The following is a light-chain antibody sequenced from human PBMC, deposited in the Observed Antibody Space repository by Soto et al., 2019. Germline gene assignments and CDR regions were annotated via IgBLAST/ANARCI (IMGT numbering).Light chain of an antibody. J-gene: IGKJ4*01. CDR3: QQVVTFPLT. Sequence: DIQMTQSPSSVSASIGDRVTITCRASQSVRTWLAWYQQKPGKAPKLLIYAASTLHSAVPSRFSGSGSGTDFTLTISSLQPEDFATYYCQQVVTFPLTFGGGPKIEIK. V-gene: IGKV1D-12*01. CDR2: AAS. CDR1: QSVRTW.